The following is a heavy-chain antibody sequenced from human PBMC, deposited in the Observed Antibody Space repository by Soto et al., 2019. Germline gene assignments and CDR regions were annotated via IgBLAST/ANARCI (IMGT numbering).Heavy chain of an antibody. Sequence: PSETLSLTCVVSGDSICSTNWGAWVRQPPGKGLEWIGEIYHSGSPTFSPSLRGRATISVDKSNNQFSLRLRSVTAADTAVYFCARRHGLDIDAYYWGQGSLVTVS. V-gene: IGHV4-4*02. D-gene: IGHD3-10*01. CDR2: IYHSGSP. J-gene: IGHJ4*02. CDR1: GDSICSTNW. CDR3: ARRHGLDIDAYY.